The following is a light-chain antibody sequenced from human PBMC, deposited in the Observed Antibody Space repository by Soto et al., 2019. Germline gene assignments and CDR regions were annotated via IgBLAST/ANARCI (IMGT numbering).Light chain of an antibody. CDR2: ANR. V-gene: IGLV1-40*01. CDR1: SSNIGAGYD. CDR3: QSYDSSLSGWV. J-gene: IGLJ3*02. Sequence: QPVLTQPPSVSGAPGQRVSISCTGSSSNIGAGYDVHWYQQLPGTAPKLLIYANRNRPSGVPDRFSGSKSGTSASLAVTGLQAEDEADYYCQSYDSSLSGWVFGGGTKLTVL.